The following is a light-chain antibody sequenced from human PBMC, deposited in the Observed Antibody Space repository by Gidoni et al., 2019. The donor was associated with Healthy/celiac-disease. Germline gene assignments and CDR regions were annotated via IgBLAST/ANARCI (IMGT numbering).Light chain of an antibody. V-gene: IGKV1-6*01. CDR2: AAS. Sequence: AIQITHSPSSLSASVGDRVTITCRARQGIINELGWYQQKPGNAPKLLIYAASSLQSGVPARFSGSGSGTDFTLTISSMQHEDFATDYCLQDYNYPLTFGGGNKVEIK. J-gene: IGKJ4*01. CDR3: LQDYNYPLT. CDR1: QGIINE.